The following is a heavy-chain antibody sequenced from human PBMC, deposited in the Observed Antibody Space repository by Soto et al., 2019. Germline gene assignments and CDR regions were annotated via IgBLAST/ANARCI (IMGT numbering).Heavy chain of an antibody. CDR2: MNQDGGEK. CDR3: AKDPNGDYVGGFEM. CDR1: GFTFSSYW. D-gene: IGHD4-17*01. J-gene: IGHJ6*02. Sequence: EVQLVESGGDLVQPGGSLRLSCAASGFTFSSYWMTWFRQAPGKGLEWVADMNQDGGEKYYVDSVKGRFTISRDNARTSLYLQMNSLRAEDTALYYCAKDPNGDYVGGFEMWGQGTKVTVSS. V-gene: IGHV3-7*03.